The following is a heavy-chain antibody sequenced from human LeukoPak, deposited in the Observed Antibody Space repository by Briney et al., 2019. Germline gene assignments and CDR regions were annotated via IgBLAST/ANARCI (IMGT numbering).Heavy chain of an antibody. CDR1: GYRFTSYW. CDR2: IYPADSDT. Sequence: GESLKISCKDSGYRFTSYWIAWVRQMPGKGLEWMGIIYPADSDTRYSPSFQGQVTISVDKSISTAYLQWSSLKASDTAMYYCARREAVAGSFDYWGQGTLVTVSS. CDR3: ARREAVAGSFDY. D-gene: IGHD6-19*01. J-gene: IGHJ4*02. V-gene: IGHV5-51*01.